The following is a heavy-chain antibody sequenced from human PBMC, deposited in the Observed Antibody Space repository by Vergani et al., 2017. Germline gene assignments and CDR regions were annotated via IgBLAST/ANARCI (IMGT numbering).Heavy chain of an antibody. J-gene: IGHJ4*02. CDR1: GYTFTGYY. CDR3: ARLQRFLEWSLLTLDY. D-gene: IGHD3-3*01. CDR2: INPNSGGT. V-gene: IGHV1-2*02. Sequence: QVQLVQSGAEVKKPGASVKVSCKASGYTFTGYYMHWVRQAPGQGLEWMGWINPNSGGTNYAQKFQGRVTMTRDTSISTAYMERSRLRSDDTAVYYCARLQRFLEWSLLTLDYWGQGTLVTVSS.